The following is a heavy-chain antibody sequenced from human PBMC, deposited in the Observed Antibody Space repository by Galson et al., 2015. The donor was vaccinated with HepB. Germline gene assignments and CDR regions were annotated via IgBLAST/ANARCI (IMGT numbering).Heavy chain of an antibody. V-gene: IGHV3-9*01. CDR1: GFNFPDYA. CDR3: AKVGSFDYFWGSYRYTGGNPDNHGLDV. D-gene: IGHD3-16*02. CDR2: ISWNGKSV. J-gene: IGHJ6*02. Sequence: LRLSCAASGFNFPDYAMHWVRQGPGKGLEWVARISWNGKSVDYADSVKGRFTVSRDNDNHSLYLQMHSLRAEDTALYYCAKVGSFDYFWGSYRYTGGNPDNHGLDVWGQGFTVT.